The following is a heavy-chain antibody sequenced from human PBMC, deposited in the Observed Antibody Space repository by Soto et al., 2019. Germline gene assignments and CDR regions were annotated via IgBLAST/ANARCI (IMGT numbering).Heavy chain of an antibody. CDR3: ASHGLGVSSPPYFDN. CDR2: FVPLFGTT. V-gene: IGHV1-69*01. J-gene: IGHJ4*02. CDR1: GGTFSGYV. D-gene: IGHD3-16*01. Sequence: QLVPYGSEVKKPGSSVKVSCQASGGTFSGYVVTWVRQAPGQGLEWMGEFVPLFGTTNYAQRFSGRITITAEESTSTAYMELRTLRSDDTAVYYCASHGLGVSSPPYFDNWGQGTLVTVSS.